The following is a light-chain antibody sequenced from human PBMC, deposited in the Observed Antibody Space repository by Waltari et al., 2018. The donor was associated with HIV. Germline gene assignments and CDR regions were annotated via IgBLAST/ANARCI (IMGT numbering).Light chain of an antibody. J-gene: IGKJ2*01. V-gene: IGKV3-20*01. CDR3: QQYGSSLMYT. Sequence: EIALTQSPGTLSLSPGERATLSCRASQSVSSSYLAWYQQKPGQAPRLLIYGASSRATGIPDRFSGSGSGTDFTLTISRLEPEDFAVYYCQQYGSSLMYTFGQGTKLEIK. CDR1: QSVSSSY. CDR2: GAS.